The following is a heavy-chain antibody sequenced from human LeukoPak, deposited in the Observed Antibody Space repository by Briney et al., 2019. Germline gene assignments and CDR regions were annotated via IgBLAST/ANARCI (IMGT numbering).Heavy chain of an antibody. CDR3: ARGRATRYNWNSLRYFDY. Sequence: GGSLRLSCAASGFTFSSYSMNWVRQAPGKGLEWVSSISSSSSYIYYADSVKGRFTISRDNAKNSLYLQMNSLRAADTAVYYCARGRATRYNWNSLRYFDYWGQGTLVTVSS. CDR1: GFTFSSYS. J-gene: IGHJ4*02. D-gene: IGHD1-1*01. V-gene: IGHV3-21*01. CDR2: ISSSSSYI.